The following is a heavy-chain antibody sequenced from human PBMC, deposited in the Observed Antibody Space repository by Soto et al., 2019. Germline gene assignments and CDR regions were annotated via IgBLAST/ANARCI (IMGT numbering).Heavy chain of an antibody. CDR1: GGSISSADHY. CDR3: AILRWEVDKNYFNP. D-gene: IGHD1-26*01. V-gene: IGHV4-30-4*01. CDR2: IHHSGNS. Sequence: PSETMSLTCSVSGGSISSADHYWRWTRQPPGKGLESMAYIHHSGNSHYNTALKGQITISIDTSTIQFALDLTSLTAAITAVYFRAILRWEVDKNYFNPWAQRALVTVTA. J-gene: IGHJ5*02.